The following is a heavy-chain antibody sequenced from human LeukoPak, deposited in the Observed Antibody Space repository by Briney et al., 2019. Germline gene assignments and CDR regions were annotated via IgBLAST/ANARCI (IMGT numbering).Heavy chain of an antibody. J-gene: IGHJ4*02. D-gene: IGHD1-26*01. V-gene: IGHV3-7*01. Sequence: PGGSLRLSCAASGITFGGYWMSWVRQAPGKGLEWVANIKPDGSEENYVDSVKGRFTISRDNAKNSLSLQMNSLRADDTAVYYCVRDRGRASTDYWGQGTLVTVS. CDR1: GITFGGYW. CDR3: VRDRGRASTDY. CDR2: IKPDGSEE.